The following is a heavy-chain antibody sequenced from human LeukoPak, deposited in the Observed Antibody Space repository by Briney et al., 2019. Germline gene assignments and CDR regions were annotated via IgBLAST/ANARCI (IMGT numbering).Heavy chain of an antibody. CDR1: GYTFSSYY. V-gene: IGHV1-46*01. Sequence: ASVKVSCKASGYTFSSYYMHWVRQAPEQGLEWMGVINPSGGSTSYAQRFQGRVTMTRDTSTSTFYMELSSLRSEDTAVYYCARHSLPGTTPFDYWAREPWSPSPQ. J-gene: IGHJ4*02. CDR2: INPSGGST. CDR3: ARHSLPGTTPFDY. D-gene: IGHD1-1*01.